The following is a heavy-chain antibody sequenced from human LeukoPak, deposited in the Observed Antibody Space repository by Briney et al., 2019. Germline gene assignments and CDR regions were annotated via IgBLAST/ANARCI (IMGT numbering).Heavy chain of an antibody. CDR1: GYSFTNYW. Sequence: GESLKISCEGSGYSFTNYWIGWVRQMPGKGLEWMGIIYPGDSDTSYSPSFQGHVTISADKSISTAYLQWISMKASETAMYYCARRYNNYDILIDSYRGYYFDYWGQGTVVTVSS. V-gene: IGHV5-51*01. CDR2: IYPGDSDT. CDR3: ARRYNNYDILIDSYRGYYFDY. J-gene: IGHJ4*02. D-gene: IGHD3-9*01.